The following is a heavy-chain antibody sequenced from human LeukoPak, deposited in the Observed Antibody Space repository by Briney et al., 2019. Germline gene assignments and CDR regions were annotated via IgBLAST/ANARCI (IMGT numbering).Heavy chain of an antibody. V-gene: IGHV1-46*01. CDR2: INPSGGST. D-gene: IGHD5-24*01. Sequence: ASVKVSCKASGYTFTSYDINWVRQATGQGLEWMGIINPSGGSTSYAQKFQGRVTMTRDMSTSTVYMELSSLRSEDTAVYYCARVGGDGYNDYWGQGTLVTVSS. CDR3: ARVGGDGYNDY. J-gene: IGHJ4*02. CDR1: GYTFTSYD.